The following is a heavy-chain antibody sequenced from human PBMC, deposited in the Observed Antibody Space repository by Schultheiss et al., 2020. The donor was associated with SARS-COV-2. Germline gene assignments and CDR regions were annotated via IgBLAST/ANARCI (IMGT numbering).Heavy chain of an antibody. J-gene: IGHJ5*02. CDR3: ARDPAYGRFDP. V-gene: IGHV4-34*01. CDR1: GGSFSGYY. D-gene: IGHD4-17*01. CDR2: INHSGST. Sequence: SETLSLTCAVYGGSFSGYYWSWIRQPPGKGLEWIGEINHSGSTYYNPSLKSRVTISVDTSKNQFSLKLSSVTAADTAVYYCARDPAYGRFDPWGQGTLVTVSS.